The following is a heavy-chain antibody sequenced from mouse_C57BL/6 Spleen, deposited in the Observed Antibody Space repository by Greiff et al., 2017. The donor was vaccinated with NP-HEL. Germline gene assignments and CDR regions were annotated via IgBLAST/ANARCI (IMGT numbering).Heavy chain of an antibody. CDR3: ARGDYYGSSWYFDY. D-gene: IGHD1-1*01. J-gene: IGHJ2*01. CDR2: INPYNGGT. V-gene: IGHV1-19*01. Sequence: EVQLQESGPVLVKPGASVKMSCKASGYTFTDYYMNWVKQSHGKSLEWIGVINPYNGGTSYNQKFKGKATLTVDKSSSTAYMELNSLTSEDSAVYYCARGDYYGSSWYFDYWGQGTTLTVSS. CDR1: GYTFTDYY.